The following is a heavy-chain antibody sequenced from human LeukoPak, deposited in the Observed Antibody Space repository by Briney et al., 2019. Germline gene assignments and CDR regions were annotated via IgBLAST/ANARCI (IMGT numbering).Heavy chain of an antibody. CDR1: SASIISHNYY. CDR3: ARFLSYDFLPDNYYNNYMDV. CDR2: IYYTGTT. Sequence: SETLSLTCTVSSASIISHNYYWGWIRQPPGKRLELIGSIYYTGTTFYNPSLKSRVTMSVDTSNNHFALKVNSVTAADTAVYYCARFLSYDFLPDNYYNNYMDVWGKGTRFTVSS. V-gene: IGHV4-39*02. J-gene: IGHJ6*03. D-gene: IGHD3-9*01.